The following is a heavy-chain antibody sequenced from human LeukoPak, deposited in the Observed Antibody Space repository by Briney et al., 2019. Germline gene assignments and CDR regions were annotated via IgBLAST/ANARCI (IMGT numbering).Heavy chain of an antibody. CDR3: ARHRAYSSSSPFDY. CDR2: IYYTGST. J-gene: IGHJ4*02. D-gene: IGHD6-6*01. Sequence: SETLSCNGSGYAGSICGLYWSWIRQPTGQGLEWIGYIYYTGSTNYNPSLKSRVTMFVDMSKNQFSLRLSSVTAADTAVYYCARHRAYSSSSPFDYWGQGTLVTVSS. CDR1: AGSICGLY. V-gene: IGHV4-59*08.